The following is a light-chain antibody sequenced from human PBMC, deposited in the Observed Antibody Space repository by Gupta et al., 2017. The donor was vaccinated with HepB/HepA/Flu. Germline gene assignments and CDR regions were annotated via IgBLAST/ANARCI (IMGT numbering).Light chain of an antibody. CDR2: DVS. V-gene: IGLV2-11*01. CDR1: SSDVGAYNF. J-gene: IGLJ3*02. CDR3: CAYAGSYTM. Sequence: SALSQPRSVSGSPGQSVTISCTGTSSDVGAYNFVSWYQKHPGNDPKLMIHDVSKRPSGVPVRFSGSKSGNTASLTISGLLAEDEADYYCCAYAGSYTMFGGGTKLTVL.